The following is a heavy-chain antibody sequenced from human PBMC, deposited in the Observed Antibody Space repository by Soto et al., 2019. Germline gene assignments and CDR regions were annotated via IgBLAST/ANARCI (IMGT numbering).Heavy chain of an antibody. CDR2: INPNGGST. J-gene: IGHJ5*01. Sequence: EASVKVSCKAPEDTFTSYYINWVRQAPGQGLEWMGIINPNGGSTRYAQKFQGRVTFTRDTPASTVYLELRSLTSDDAAFYYCARSSGGVFGRTIEGSNLFGSWGQGTLVTVSS. CDR3: ARSSGGVFGRTIEGSNLFGS. V-gene: IGHV1-46*01. D-gene: IGHD1-26*01. CDR1: EDTFTSYY.